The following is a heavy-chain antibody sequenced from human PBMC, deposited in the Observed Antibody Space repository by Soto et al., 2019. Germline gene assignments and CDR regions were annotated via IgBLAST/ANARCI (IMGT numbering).Heavy chain of an antibody. Sequence: QVQLVQSGAEVKKPGASVKVSCKASGYTFTSYGISWVRQAPGQGLEWMGWISAYHGNTNYAQKLQGRVTMTTDTSTSTAYMELRSLRSDDTAVYYCARDDCSSTSCFSITGNGGAYWGQGTLVTVSS. CDR1: GYTFTSYG. V-gene: IGHV1-18*01. CDR2: ISAYHGNT. CDR3: ARDDCSSTSCFSITGNGGAY. J-gene: IGHJ4*02. D-gene: IGHD2-2*01.